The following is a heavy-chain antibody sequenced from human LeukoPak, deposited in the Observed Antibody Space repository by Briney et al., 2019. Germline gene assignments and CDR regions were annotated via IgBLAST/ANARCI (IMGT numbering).Heavy chain of an antibody. V-gene: IGHV1-3*03. CDR3: TLYNY. J-gene: IGHJ4*02. D-gene: IGHD2-2*02. CDR2: INPDNGDT. CDR1: GYSFTSQD. Sequence: ASVKVSCKTSGYSFTSQDMHWVRQAPGQSLEWMGCINPDNGDTQYSQEFQGRVTITRDTSATSAYMELSSLRSDDMAVYYCTLYNYWGQGTLVTVSS.